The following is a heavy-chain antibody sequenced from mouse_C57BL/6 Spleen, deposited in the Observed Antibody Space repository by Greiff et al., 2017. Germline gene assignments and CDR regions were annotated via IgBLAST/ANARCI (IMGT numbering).Heavy chain of an antibody. Sequence: VKQRTEQGLEWIGRIDPEDGETKYAPKFQGKATITADTSSNTAYLQLSSLTSEDTAVYYCARPSTGGFAYWGQGTLVTVSA. V-gene: IGHV14-2*01. D-gene: IGHD4-1*02. CDR2: IDPEDGET. CDR3: ARPSTGGFAY. J-gene: IGHJ3*01.